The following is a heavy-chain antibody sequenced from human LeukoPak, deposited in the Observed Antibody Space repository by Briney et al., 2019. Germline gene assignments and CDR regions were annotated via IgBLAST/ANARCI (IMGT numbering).Heavy chain of an antibody. J-gene: IGHJ4*02. D-gene: IGHD6-6*01. CDR2: IYYSGST. CDR1: GGSISSGGYS. CDR3: ARSIAARPVDY. V-gene: IGHV4-31*11. Sequence: SETLSLTCAVSGGSISSGGYSWSWIRQHPGKGLEWIGYIYYSGSTYYNPSLKSRVTISVDTSKNQFSLKLSSVTAADTAVYYCARSIAARPVDYWGQGTLVTVSS.